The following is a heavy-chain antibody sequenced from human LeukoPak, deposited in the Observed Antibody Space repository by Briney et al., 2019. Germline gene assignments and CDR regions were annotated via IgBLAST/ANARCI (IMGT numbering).Heavy chain of an antibody. J-gene: IGHJ4*02. CDR2: IYYSGST. CDR1: GGSMSSGGYY. Sequence: PSETLSLTCTVSGGSMSSGGYYWSWIRQHPGKGLEWIGYIYYSGSTYYNPSLKSRVTISVDTSKNQFSLKLSSVTAADTAVYYCARGRAPPAYYYDSSGYYFDYWGQGTLVTVSS. V-gene: IGHV4-31*03. D-gene: IGHD3-22*01. CDR3: ARGRAPPAYYYDSSGYYFDY.